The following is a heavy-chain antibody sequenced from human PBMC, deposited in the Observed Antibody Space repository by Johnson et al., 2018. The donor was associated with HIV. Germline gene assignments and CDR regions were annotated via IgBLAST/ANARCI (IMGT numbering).Heavy chain of an antibody. J-gene: IGHJ3*02. Sequence: VQLVESGGGLVQPGGSLRLSCAASGFTVSSNYMSWVRQAPGKGLEWVSVIYSGGSTYYADSVKGRFTISRDNSKNTLYLQMNSLRAEDTAVYYCASITTIAAAGRGAFDIWGQGTMVTVSS. CDR3: ASITTIAAAGRGAFDI. CDR2: IYSGGST. V-gene: IGHV3-66*01. CDR1: GFTVSSNY. D-gene: IGHD6-13*01.